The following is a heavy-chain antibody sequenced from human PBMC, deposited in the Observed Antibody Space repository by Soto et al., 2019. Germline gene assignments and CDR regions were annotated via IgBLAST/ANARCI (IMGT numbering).Heavy chain of an antibody. CDR2: IYHSGST. CDR3: ARDGGYGDYVGAFDI. D-gene: IGHD4-17*01. J-gene: IGHJ3*02. V-gene: IGHV4-30-2*01. Sequence: SETLSLTCAVSGGSIRSGGYSWSWIRQPPGKGLEWIGYIYHSGSTYYNPSLKSRVTISVDRSKNQFSLKLSSVTAADTAVYYCARDGGYGDYVGAFDIWGQGTMVTVSS. CDR1: GGSIRSGGYS.